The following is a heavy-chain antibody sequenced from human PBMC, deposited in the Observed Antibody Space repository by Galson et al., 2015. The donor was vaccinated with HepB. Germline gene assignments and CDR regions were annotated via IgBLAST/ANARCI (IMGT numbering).Heavy chain of an antibody. D-gene: IGHD2-8*02. CDR1: EGTFTSYA. J-gene: IGHJ5*02. V-gene: IGHV1-69*13. CDR2: TIPVFGVT. Sequence: SVKVSCKASEGTFTSYAISWMRQAPGQGLEWLGGTIPVFGVTNYTQKFQGRVTITADESTSTAYMELSSLTSEDTAVYYRATDASGWLDPWGQGTLVTVSS. CDR3: ATDASGWLDP.